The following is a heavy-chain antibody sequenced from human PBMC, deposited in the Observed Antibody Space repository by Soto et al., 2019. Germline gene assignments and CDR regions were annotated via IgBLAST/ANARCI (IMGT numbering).Heavy chain of an antibody. V-gene: IGHV4-31*03. D-gene: IGHD2-2*01. CDR3: ARTKTSSTSFHVDY. J-gene: IGHJ4*02. CDR2: IYYSGST. CDR1: GGSISSGYYY. Sequence: SETLSLTCTVSGGSISSGYYYWTWIRQHPGKGLEWIGYIYYSGSTKHNPSLKSRITISVDTSKNQFSLKLNSVTAADTAVYYCARTKTSSTSFHVDYWGQGTQVTVSS.